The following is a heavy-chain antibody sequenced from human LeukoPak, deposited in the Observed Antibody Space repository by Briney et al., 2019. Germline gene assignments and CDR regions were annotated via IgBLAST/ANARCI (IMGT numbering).Heavy chain of an antibody. J-gene: IGHJ4*02. D-gene: IGHD2-2*02. V-gene: IGHV1-2*02. CDR3: ARTESKCTSTSCYTEDY. CDR1: GYTFTGYY. CDR2: INPNNGGT. Sequence: ASVKASCKASGYTFTGYYMHWVRQAPGQVLEWMGWINPNNGGTNYAQKFQGRVTMTRDTSIGTAYMEPSRLRSDDTAGYYCARTESKCTSTSCYTEDYWGQGTLVTVSS.